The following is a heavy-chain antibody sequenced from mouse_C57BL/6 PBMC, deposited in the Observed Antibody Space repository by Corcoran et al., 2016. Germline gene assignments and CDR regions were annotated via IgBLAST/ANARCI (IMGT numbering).Heavy chain of an antibody. Sequence: DVQLQESGPGLVKPSQSLSLTCSVTGYSINSGYYWNWIRQFPGNKLEWMGYISYDGSNNYNPSLKNRISITRDTSKNQFFLKLNSVTTEDTATYYCAREGYYYGLHWYFDVWGTGTTVTVSS. CDR1: GYSINSGYY. CDR2: ISYDGSN. CDR3: AREGYYYGLHWYFDV. D-gene: IGHD1-1*01. J-gene: IGHJ1*03. V-gene: IGHV3-6*01.